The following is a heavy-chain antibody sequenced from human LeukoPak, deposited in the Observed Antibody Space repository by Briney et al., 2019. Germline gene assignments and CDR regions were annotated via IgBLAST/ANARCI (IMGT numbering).Heavy chain of an antibody. D-gene: IGHD6-13*01. J-gene: IGHJ4*02. V-gene: IGHV1-18*01. CDR3: ARLAVGSSWFHDY. Sequence: GASVKVSCKASGYTSNTYEIAWVRQAPGQGLEWMGWINTYNGNTNYAQKVQGGVTMTTDTSTSTGYMELRNLRSDDTAVYYCARLAVGSSWFHDYWGQGTLVTVSS. CDR1: GYTSNTYE. CDR2: INTYNGNT.